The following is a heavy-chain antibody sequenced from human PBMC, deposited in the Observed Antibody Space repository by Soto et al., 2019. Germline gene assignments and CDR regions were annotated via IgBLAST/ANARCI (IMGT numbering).Heavy chain of an antibody. J-gene: IGHJ4*02. D-gene: IGHD4-17*01. CDR3: AREEGYGDYEPQNFDY. CDR1: GFTFSSYS. V-gene: IGHV3-48*02. CDR2: ISSSSSTI. Sequence: PGGSLRLSCAASGFTFSSYSMNWVRQALGKGLEWVSYISSSSSTIYYADSVKGRFTISRDNAKNSLYLQMNSLRDEDTAVYYCAREEGYGDYEPQNFDYWGQGTLVTVS.